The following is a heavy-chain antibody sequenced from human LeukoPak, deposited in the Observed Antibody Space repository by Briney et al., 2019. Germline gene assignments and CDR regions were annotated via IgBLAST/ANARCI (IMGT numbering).Heavy chain of an antibody. CDR2: IYYSGST. V-gene: IGHV4-59*01. CDR1: GGSISSYY. CDR3: ARGRGGPLLWFSTIQSRGNNWFDP. D-gene: IGHD3-10*01. J-gene: IGHJ5*02. Sequence: SETLSLTCTVSGGSISSYYWSWIRQPPGKGLEWIGYIYYSGSTNYNPTLKSRVTISVDTSKNQFSLKLSSVTAADTAVYYCARGRGGPLLWFSTIQSRGNNWFDPWGQGTLVTVSS.